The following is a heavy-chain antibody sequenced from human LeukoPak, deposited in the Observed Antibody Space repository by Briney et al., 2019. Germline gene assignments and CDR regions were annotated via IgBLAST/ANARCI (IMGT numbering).Heavy chain of an antibody. CDR2: IYYSGST. D-gene: IGHD6-13*01. Sequence: SETLSLTCTVSGASISSYYWSWIRQPPGKGLEWIGYIYYSGSTNYNPSLKSRVTISVDTSKNQFSLKLSSVTAADTAVYYCARLRAAWGQGTLVTVSS. J-gene: IGHJ1*01. CDR3: ARLRAA. CDR1: GASISSYY. V-gene: IGHV4-59*12.